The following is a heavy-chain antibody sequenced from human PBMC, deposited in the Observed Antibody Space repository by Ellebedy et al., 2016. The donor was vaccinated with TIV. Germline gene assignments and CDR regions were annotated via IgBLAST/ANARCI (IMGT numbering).Heavy chain of an antibody. Sequence: GESLKISCAASGLTFSSHAMSWVRQAPGKGLEWVAGIGVGGGSTYYADSVKGRFTVSRDNAKSTLYLQMNSLRAEDTAVYYCVRGSNGWSGLDYWGQGILVAVSS. CDR1: GLTFSSHA. D-gene: IGHD6-19*01. CDR3: VRGSNGWSGLDY. J-gene: IGHJ4*02. V-gene: IGHV3-23*01. CDR2: IGVGGGST.